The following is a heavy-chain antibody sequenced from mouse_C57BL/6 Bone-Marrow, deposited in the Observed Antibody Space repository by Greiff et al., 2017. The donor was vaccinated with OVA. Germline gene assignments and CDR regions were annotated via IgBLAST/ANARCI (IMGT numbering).Heavy chain of an antibody. CDR1: GYTFTSYT. J-gene: IGHJ2*01. V-gene: IGHV1-4*01. CDR3: ARLLGQGY. Sequence: QVQLKESGAELARPGASVKMSCKASGYTFTSYTMHWVKQRPGQGLEWIGYINPSSGYTKYNQKFKDKATLTADKSSSTAYMQLSSLTSEDSAVYYCARLLGQGYWGQGTTLTVSS. D-gene: IGHD4-1*01. CDR2: INPSSGYT.